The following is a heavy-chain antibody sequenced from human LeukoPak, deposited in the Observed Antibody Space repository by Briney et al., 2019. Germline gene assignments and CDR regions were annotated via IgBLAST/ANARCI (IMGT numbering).Heavy chain of an antibody. CDR3: ARSLEATMIHDY. V-gene: IGHV4-39*01. Sequence: PSETLSLTCTVSGGSISSSSYYWGWIRQPPGKGLEWIGSIYYSGSTYYNPSLKSRVTISVDTSKNQFSLKLSSVTAADTAVYYCARSLEATMIHDYWGQGTLVTVSS. D-gene: IGHD3-22*01. J-gene: IGHJ4*02. CDR2: IYYSGST. CDR1: GGSISSSSYY.